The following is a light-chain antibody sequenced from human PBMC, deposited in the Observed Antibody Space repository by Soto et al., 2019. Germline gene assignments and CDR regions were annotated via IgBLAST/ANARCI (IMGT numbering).Light chain of an antibody. Sequence: EIVLTQSPATLSVSPGERATLSCRASQSVSSNLAWYQQKPGQAPRLLIYAASTRATGIAARFSGSGSGTEFTLTITSLQSEDFAVDFCQQYNNWPQYTFGQGTKLEIK. J-gene: IGKJ2*01. CDR3: QQYNNWPQYT. CDR2: AAS. V-gene: IGKV3-15*01. CDR1: QSVSSN.